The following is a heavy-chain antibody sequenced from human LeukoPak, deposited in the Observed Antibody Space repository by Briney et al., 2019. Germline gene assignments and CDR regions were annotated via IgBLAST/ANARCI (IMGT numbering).Heavy chain of an antibody. Sequence: GGSLRLSCAASGFTFTTYSMNWVRQAPGKGLEWVSYISRSSVTIYYADSVKGRFTISRDNAKNSLYLQMNSLRAEDTAVYYCAKGDFWSGYHYYYMDVWGKGTTVTVSS. J-gene: IGHJ6*03. D-gene: IGHD3-3*01. V-gene: IGHV3-48*01. CDR2: ISRSSVTI. CDR1: GFTFTTYS. CDR3: AKGDFWSGYHYYYMDV.